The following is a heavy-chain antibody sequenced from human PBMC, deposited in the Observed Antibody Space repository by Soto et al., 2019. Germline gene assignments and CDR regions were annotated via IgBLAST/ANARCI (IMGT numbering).Heavy chain of an antibody. V-gene: IGHV1-2*04. CDR2: INPNSGGT. CDR1: GYSFTSHY. CDR3: ARGLVGALDC. Sequence: GASVKVSCKAIGYSFTSHYMHWVRQAPGQGLEWMGWINPNSGGTNYAQKFQGWVTMTRDTSISPPYMELSRLRSADTAVYYDARGLVGALDCWGEVTLVTVSS. J-gene: IGHJ4*02. D-gene: IGHD1-26*01.